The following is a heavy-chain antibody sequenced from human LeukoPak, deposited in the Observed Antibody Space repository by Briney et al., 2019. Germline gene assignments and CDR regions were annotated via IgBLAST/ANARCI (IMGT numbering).Heavy chain of an antibody. V-gene: IGHV4-61*08. CDR1: GGSISSGDYY. Sequence: PSQTLSLTCTVSGGSISSGDYYWSWIRQPPGKGLEWIGYIYYSGSTNYNPSLKSRVTISIDTSKNQFSLKLSSVTAADTAVYYCARADFGVIMIYWGQGTLVTVSS. J-gene: IGHJ4*02. CDR2: IYYSGST. D-gene: IGHD3-3*01. CDR3: ARADFGVIMIY.